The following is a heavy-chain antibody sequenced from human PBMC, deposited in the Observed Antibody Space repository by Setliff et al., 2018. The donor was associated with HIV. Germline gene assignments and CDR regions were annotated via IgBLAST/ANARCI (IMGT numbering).Heavy chain of an antibody. CDR3: ARGGGPDTNFDS. CDR2: IYYSGST. V-gene: IGHV4-39*07. CDR1: GETIRNGFYY. J-gene: IGHJ4*02. Sequence: SETLSLTCTVSGETIRNGFYYWHWMRQPPGKGLEWIGSIYYSGSTHYKSSLKSRVTISVDTSKNQFSLRLSSVAAADTAVYYCARGGGPDTNFDSWGRGTLVTVSS.